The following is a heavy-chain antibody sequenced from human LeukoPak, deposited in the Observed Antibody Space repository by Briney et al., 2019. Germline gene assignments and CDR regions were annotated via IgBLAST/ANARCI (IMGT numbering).Heavy chain of an antibody. J-gene: IGHJ4*02. Sequence: PLETLSLTCTVSGGSISSYYWSWIRQPPGKGLEWIGYIYYSGSTNYNPSLKSRVTISVDTSKNQFSLKLSSVTAADTAVYYCARGLGAVAGTGEYDYWGQGTLVTVSS. CDR1: GGSISSYY. CDR3: ARGLGAVAGTGEYDY. D-gene: IGHD6-19*01. CDR2: IYYSGST. V-gene: IGHV4-59*01.